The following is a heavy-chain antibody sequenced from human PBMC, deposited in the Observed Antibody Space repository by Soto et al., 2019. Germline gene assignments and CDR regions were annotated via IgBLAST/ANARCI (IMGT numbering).Heavy chain of an antibody. J-gene: IGHJ6*03. CDR1: GYTFTSYG. CDR2: ISAYNGNT. V-gene: IGHV1-18*01. Sequence: ASVKVSCKASGYTFTSYGISWVRQAPGQGLEWMGWISAYNGNTNYAQKLQGRVTMTRDTSTSTAYMELSRLRSDDTAVYYCARAGYSGYDRGYYYYMDVWGKGTTVTVSS. D-gene: IGHD5-12*01. CDR3: ARAGYSGYDRGYYYYMDV.